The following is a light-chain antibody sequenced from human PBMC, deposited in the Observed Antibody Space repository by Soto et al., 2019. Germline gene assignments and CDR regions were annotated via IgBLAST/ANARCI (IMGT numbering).Light chain of an antibody. J-gene: IGKJ2*01. Sequence: DIQMTQSPSSLSASVGDRVTITCRASQSISSYLNWYQQKPGKAPKLLIYTSSNLQSGVPSTFSGSGSGTDLTLPISSLQPEDFATYYCQQRYSTPYTFGQGTKLEIK. V-gene: IGKV1-39*01. CDR3: QQRYSTPYT. CDR2: TSS. CDR1: QSISSY.